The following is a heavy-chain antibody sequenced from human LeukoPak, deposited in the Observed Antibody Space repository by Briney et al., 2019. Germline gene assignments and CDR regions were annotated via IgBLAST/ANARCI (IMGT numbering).Heavy chain of an antibody. J-gene: IGHJ4*02. D-gene: IGHD5-12*01. CDR1: GGSISSGGYY. Sequence: PSETLSLTCTVSGGSISSGGYYWSWIRQPPGKGLEWIGYIYHSGSTYYNPSLKSRVTISVDRSKNQFSLKLTSVTAADTALYYCARYHSGYDGYWGQGTLVTVSS. V-gene: IGHV4-30-2*01. CDR2: IYHSGST. CDR3: ARYHSGYDGY.